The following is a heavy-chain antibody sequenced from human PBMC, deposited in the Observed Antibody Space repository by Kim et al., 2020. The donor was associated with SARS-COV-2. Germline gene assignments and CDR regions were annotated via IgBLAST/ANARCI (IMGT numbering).Heavy chain of an antibody. CDR2: NRSGGRT. J-gene: IGHJ4*02. D-gene: IGHD3-16*01. Sequence: NRSGGRTNYAQKCQGRVTMTGDTSTNTVYMELSSLRSDDTAVYYCAKEGGHWGQGTLVTVSS. V-gene: IGHV1-46*01. CDR3: AKEGGH.